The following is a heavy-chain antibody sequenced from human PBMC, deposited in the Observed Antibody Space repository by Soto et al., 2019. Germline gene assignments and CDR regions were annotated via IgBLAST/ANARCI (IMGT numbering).Heavy chain of an antibody. Sequence: ASVKVSCKASGYIFTSHYMHWVRQAPGQGLEWMGVINPSGGSTKYAQNFQGRVTMTRDTSTNTAYMEMSSLRSEDTAVYYCARESERGGKEFDYWGQRTLVTVSS. V-gene: IGHV1-46*01. CDR1: GYIFTSHY. CDR3: ARESERGGKEFDY. D-gene: IGHD2-15*01. J-gene: IGHJ4*02. CDR2: INPSGGST.